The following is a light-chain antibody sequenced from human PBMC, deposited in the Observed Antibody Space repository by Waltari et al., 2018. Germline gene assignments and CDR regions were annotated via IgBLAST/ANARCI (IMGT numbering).Light chain of an antibody. CDR1: QSISSW. CDR3: QQYSINPLP. V-gene: IGKV1-5*03. CDR2: KGS. J-gene: IGKJ4*01. Sequence: DSQMTQSPSTLSASVGDRVTITCRASQSISSWLAWYQQRPGKTHNLLIYKGSSLESGVPSRYIVIRSLTEFTLTISSLQPDDFSTYYCQQYSINPLPFGGGTKLEI.